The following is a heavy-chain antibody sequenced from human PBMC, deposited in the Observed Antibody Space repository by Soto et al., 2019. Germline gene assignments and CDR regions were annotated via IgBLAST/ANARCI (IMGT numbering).Heavy chain of an antibody. CDR1: GVSISSGGYY. CDR2: TYYSGST. Sequence: QVQLQESGPGLVKPSQTLSLTCTVSGVSISSGGYYWSWIRQHPGKGLEWIGYTYYSGSTYYNPSLKSRVTISVDTSKNQFSLKLSSVTAADTAVYYCARVSGSPQYYYDSSGYWYFDYWGQGTLVTVSS. D-gene: IGHD3-22*01. CDR3: ARVSGSPQYYYDSSGYWYFDY. V-gene: IGHV4-31*03. J-gene: IGHJ4*02.